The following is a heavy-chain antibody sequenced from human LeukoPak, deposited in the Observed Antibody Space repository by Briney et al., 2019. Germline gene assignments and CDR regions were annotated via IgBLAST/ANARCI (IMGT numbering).Heavy chain of an antibody. CDR1: GGTFSSYA. CDR2: IIPIFGTA. CDR3: ARDLGAYDSKDFQH. D-gene: IGHD3-22*01. J-gene: IGHJ1*01. Sequence: GSSVKVSCKASGGTFSSYAINWVRQAPGQGLEWMGGIIPIFGTANYAQKFQGRVTITTDESTSTAYMELSSLRSEDTAVYYCARDLGAYDSKDFQHWGQGTLVTVSS. V-gene: IGHV1-69*05.